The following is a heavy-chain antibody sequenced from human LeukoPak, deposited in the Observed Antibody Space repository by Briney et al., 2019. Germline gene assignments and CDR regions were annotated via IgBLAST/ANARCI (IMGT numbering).Heavy chain of an antibody. CDR1: GGSISSGGYS. CDR3: ARDDDYYYGMDV. J-gene: IGHJ6*02. Sequence: PSETLSLTCAVSGGSISSGGYSWSWLRQPPGKGLEWIGYIYHSGSTYYNPSLKSRVTISVDRSKNQFSLKLSSVTAADTAVYYCARDDDYYYGMDVWGQGTTVTVSS. CDR2: IYHSGST. V-gene: IGHV4-30-2*01.